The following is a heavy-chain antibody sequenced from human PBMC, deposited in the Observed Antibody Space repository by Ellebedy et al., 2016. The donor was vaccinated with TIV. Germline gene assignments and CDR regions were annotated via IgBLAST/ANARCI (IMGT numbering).Heavy chain of an antibody. Sequence: GESLKISCAASGFTLSRHWMSWVRQGPGKGLEWVANINQDGGEKNYVDSVRGRFTISRDNAKNSLYLQMNSLRAEDTAVYYCARGMSFGYSMDVWGQGTTVTVSS. D-gene: IGHD1-26*01. J-gene: IGHJ6*02. CDR1: GFTLSRHW. CDR3: ARGMSFGYSMDV. CDR2: INQDGGEK. V-gene: IGHV3-7*01.